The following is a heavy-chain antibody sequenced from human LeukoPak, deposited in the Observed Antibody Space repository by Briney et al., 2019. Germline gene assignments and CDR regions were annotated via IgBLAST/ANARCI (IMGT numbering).Heavy chain of an antibody. D-gene: IGHD5-24*01. V-gene: IGHV1-69*05. CDR3: AREMATITVLFDY. J-gene: IGHJ4*02. CDR2: IIPIFGTA. CDR1: GGTFSSYA. Sequence: SVKVSCKASGGTFSSYAISWVRQAPGQGLEWMGRIIPIFGTANYAQKFQGRVTITTDESTSTAYMELSSLRSEGTAVYYCAREMATITVLFDYWGQGTLVTVSS.